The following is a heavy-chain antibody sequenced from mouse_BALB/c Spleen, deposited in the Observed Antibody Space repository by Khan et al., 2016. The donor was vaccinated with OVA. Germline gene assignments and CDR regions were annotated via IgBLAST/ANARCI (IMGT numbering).Heavy chain of an antibody. V-gene: IGHV1-4*01. Sequence: QIQLVQSGAELARPGASVKMSCKASGYTFTSYTIHWIKLRPGQGLEWIGFINPSNGYTHYNQKFQDKATLTADKSSTTVYMQLSSLTSDDSAVYNCVRDGAYHRNDGWFAYWGQGTLVTVSA. CDR1: GYTFTSYT. D-gene: IGHD2-14*01. CDR2: INPSNGYT. J-gene: IGHJ3*01. CDR3: VRDGAYHRNDGWFAY.